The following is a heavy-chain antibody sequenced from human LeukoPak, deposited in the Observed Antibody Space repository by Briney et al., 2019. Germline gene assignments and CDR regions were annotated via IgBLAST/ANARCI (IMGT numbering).Heavy chain of an antibody. D-gene: IGHD5-24*01. CDR2: IYYSGST. CDR1: GGSISSGGYY. J-gene: IGHJ4*02. Sequence: SETLSLTCTVSGGSISSGGYYWSWLRQHPGKGLEWIGYIYYSGSTYYNPSLKSRVTISVDTSKNQFSLKLSSVTAADTAVYYGARESRGDVYNYYSYYWGQGTLVTVSS. V-gene: IGHV4-31*03. CDR3: ARESRGDVYNYYSYY.